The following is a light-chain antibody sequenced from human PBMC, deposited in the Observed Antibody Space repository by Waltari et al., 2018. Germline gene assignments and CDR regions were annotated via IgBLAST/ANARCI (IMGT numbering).Light chain of an antibody. CDR2: AAS. V-gene: IGKV1-39*01. CDR1: QSISDY. Sequence: RMTQSPSSLPASVGDRVTLACRASQSISDYLNWYQQKPGKAPKVLIHAASNLESEVPSRFSGSGSGTDFTLTISSLQPEDFATYYCQQSYSTPITFGGGTKVEIK. CDR3: QQSYSTPIT. J-gene: IGKJ4*01.